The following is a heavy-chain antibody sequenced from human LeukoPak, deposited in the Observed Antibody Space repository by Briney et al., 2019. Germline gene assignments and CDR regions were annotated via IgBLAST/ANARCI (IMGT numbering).Heavy chain of an antibody. CDR2: INAGNGNT. V-gene: IGHV1-3*03. CDR1: GYTFTSYA. D-gene: IGHD6-13*01. J-gene: IGHJ6*03. Sequence: GASVKVSCKASGYTFTSYAMHWVRQAPGQRLEWMGWINAGNGNTKYSQEFQGRVTITRDTSASTAYMELSSLRSEGMAVYYCARGTYEQQLVLGFYYYYYMDVWGKGTTVTVSS. CDR3: ARGTYEQQLVLGFYYYYYMDV.